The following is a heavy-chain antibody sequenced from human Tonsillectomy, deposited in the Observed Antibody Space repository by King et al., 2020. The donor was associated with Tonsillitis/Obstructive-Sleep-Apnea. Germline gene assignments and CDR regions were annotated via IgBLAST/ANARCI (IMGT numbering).Heavy chain of an antibody. D-gene: IGHD6-13*01. CDR2: IIPIFGIA. CDR3: VRDPRAANDAFDI. Sequence: QLVQSGAEVKKPGSSVKVSCKASGGPFSIYAMSWVRPAPGQGLEWMGGIIPIFGIANYAQKFQGRVPITAAESPSTAHMELSILRAEVTAVYYCVRDPRAANDAFDIWGQGTMVTVSS. J-gene: IGHJ3*02. CDR1: GGPFSIYA. V-gene: IGHV1-69*01.